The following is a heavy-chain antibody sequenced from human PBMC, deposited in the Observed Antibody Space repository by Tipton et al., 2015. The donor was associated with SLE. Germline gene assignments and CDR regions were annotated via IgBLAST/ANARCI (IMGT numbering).Heavy chain of an antibody. Sequence: TLSLTCAVSGGSLTNSYWWTWVRQTPGKGLEWIGEIYHSGSANYNPSLKSRLTISVDKSKNQFSLKLSSVTAADTAVYYCAREGGSYTAFDYWGQGTLVTVSS. D-gene: IGHD1-26*01. V-gene: IGHV4-4*02. CDR3: AREGGSYTAFDY. CDR2: IYHSGSA. J-gene: IGHJ4*02. CDR1: GGSLTNSYW.